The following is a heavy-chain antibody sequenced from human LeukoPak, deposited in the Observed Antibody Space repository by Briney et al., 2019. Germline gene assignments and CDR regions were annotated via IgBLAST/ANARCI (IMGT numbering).Heavy chain of an antibody. CDR3: AKDIELFMS. D-gene: IGHD1-26*01. CDR1: GFTFRNFA. CDR2: LSHGGTRT. V-gene: IGHV3-23*01. Sequence: PGGSLRLSCAASGFTFRNFAMSWVRQAPGKGLEWVSGLSHGGTRTFYAASVKGRFTISRDDSNSTLFLQMDNLRVEDTATYYCAKDIELFMSWGQGTTVTVSS. J-gene: IGHJ6*02.